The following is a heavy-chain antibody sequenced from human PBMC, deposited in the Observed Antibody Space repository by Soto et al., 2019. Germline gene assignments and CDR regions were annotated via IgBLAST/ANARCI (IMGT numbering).Heavy chain of an antibody. CDR2: INAGNGNT. CDR3: ARVDCSGGSCHSLYFQH. V-gene: IGHV1-3*01. J-gene: IGHJ1*01. CDR1: GYTFTSYA. Sequence: QVPLVQSGAEVKKPGASVKVSCKASGYTFTSYAMHWVRQAPGQRLEWMGWINAGNGNTKYSQKFQGRVTITRDTSASTSYMELSSLRSEDTAVYYCARVDCSGGSCHSLYFQHWGQGTLVTVSS. D-gene: IGHD2-15*01.